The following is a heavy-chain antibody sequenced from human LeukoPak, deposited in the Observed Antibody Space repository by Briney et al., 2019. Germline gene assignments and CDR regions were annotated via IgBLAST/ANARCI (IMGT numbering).Heavy chain of an antibody. V-gene: IGHV3-33*08. CDR2: VSYDGSNK. J-gene: IGHJ4*02. CDR1: GFTFTGYA. CDR3: AREMGSVYFDY. Sequence: GGSLRLSCAASGFTFTGYALNWVRQTPGKGLEWVALVSYDGSNKDYADSVKGRFTISRDNSKNTVYLQINSLRAEDTAVYYCAREMGSVYFDYWGQGTLVTVSS. D-gene: IGHD3-10*01.